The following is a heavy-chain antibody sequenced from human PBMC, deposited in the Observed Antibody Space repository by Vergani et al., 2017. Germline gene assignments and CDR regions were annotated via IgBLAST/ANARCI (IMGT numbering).Heavy chain of an antibody. Sequence: EVQLVESGGGIVKPGGSLRLSCVASGFTFGSYSVNWVRQAPGRGLEWVSSISSSGNYVYYAASVKGRFSISRDNAKNLLSLQMNSLRADDTAVYYCARDQGSGTNRHHYGLDVWGQGTTVTVSS. CDR2: ISSSGNYV. J-gene: IGHJ6*02. D-gene: IGHD3-10*01. CDR1: GFTFGSYS. CDR3: ARDQGSGTNRHHYGLDV. V-gene: IGHV3-21*06.